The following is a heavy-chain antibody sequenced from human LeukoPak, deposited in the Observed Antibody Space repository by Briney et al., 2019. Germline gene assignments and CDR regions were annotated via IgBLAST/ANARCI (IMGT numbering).Heavy chain of an antibody. V-gene: IGHV1-69*01. D-gene: IGHD1-14*01. CDR1: GDTISAYS. J-gene: IGHJ6*03. CDR2: IIPIFGTA. Sequence: SVKVSCKAAGDTISAYSLNWVRQAPGQGLEWMGGIIPIFGTAKYAQKFQGRVTITADESTSTAYMELSSLRSEDTAVYYCAGGPLLPFYYYYMDVWGKGTTVTISS. CDR3: AGGPLLPFYYYYMDV.